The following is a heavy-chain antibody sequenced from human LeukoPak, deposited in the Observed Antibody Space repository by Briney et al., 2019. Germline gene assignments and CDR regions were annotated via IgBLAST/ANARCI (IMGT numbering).Heavy chain of an antibody. D-gene: IGHD3-10*02. CDR3: AVCSVTGRAFDI. Sequence: SETLSLTCTVSGGSISSYYWSWIRQPAGKGLEWIGRIYTSGSTNYNPSLKSRVTVSVDTPKNQFSLKLSSVTAADTAVYYCAVCSVTGRAFDIWGQGTMVTVSS. J-gene: IGHJ3*02. V-gene: IGHV4-4*07. CDR1: GGSISSYY. CDR2: IYTSGST.